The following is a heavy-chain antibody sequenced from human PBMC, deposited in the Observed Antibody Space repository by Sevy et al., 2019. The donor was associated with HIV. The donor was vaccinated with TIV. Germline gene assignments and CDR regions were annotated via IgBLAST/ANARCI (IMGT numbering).Heavy chain of an antibody. J-gene: IGHJ4*02. D-gene: IGHD3-10*01. CDR2: IKSNSDGGTT. Sequence: GGSLRLSCEASGFILKSFWIHWVRQAPGKGLEWVGRIKSNSDGGTTDYAAPVEGRFTMSRDDSENRVYLQINNLKADDTAMYYCATAPGTGYWGQGTLVTVSS. CDR1: GFILKSFW. V-gene: IGHV3-15*01. CDR3: ATAPGTGY.